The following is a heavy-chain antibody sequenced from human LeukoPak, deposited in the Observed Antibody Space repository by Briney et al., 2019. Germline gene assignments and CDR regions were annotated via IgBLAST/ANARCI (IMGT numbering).Heavy chain of an antibody. V-gene: IGHV3-33*01. CDR2: IWYDGSNK. CDR3: ARDTVTMGFDY. D-gene: IGHD3-10*01. CDR1: GFTFSSYG. J-gene: IGHJ4*02. Sequence: GGSLRLSCAASGFTFSSYGMHWVRQAPGKGLEWVAVIWYDGSNKYYADSVKGRFTISRDNSKNTLYLRMNSLRAEDTAVYYCARDTVTMGFDYWGQGTLVTVSS.